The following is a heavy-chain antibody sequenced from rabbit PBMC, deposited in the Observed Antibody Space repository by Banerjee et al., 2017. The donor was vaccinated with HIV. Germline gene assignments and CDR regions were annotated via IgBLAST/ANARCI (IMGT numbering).Heavy chain of an antibody. Sequence: QEQLEESGGDLVQPEGSLTLTCTASGFTISNDYWICWVRQAPGKGLEWIACIYTSSGSTWYASWVNGRFTISSHNAQNTLYLQLNSLTAADTATYFCARDSAGREDFNLWGPGTLVTV. CDR3: ARDSAGREDFNL. D-gene: IGHD4-1*01. V-gene: IGHV1S45*01. CDR2: IYTSSGST. CDR1: GFTISNDYW. J-gene: IGHJ4*01.